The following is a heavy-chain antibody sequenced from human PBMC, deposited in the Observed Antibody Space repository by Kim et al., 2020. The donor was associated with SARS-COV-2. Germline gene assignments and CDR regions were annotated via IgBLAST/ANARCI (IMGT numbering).Heavy chain of an antibody. CDR1: GYSFTSYW. V-gene: IGHV5-10-1*01. CDR3: AILLPVTAIPFDY. J-gene: IGHJ4*02. CDR2: IDPSDSYT. D-gene: IGHD2-21*02. Sequence: GESLKISCKGSGYSFTSYWISWVRQMPGKGLEWMGRIDPSDSYTNYSPSFQGHVTISADKSISTAYLQWSSLKASDTAMYYCAILLPVTAIPFDYWGQGTLVTVSS.